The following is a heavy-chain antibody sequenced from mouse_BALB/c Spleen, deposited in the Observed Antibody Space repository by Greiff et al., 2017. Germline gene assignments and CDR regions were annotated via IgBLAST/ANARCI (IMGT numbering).Heavy chain of an antibody. V-gene: IGHV2-9*02. CDR3: ARDDYDYVAY. CDR2: IWAGGST. Sequence: QVKLLESGPGLVAPSQSLSITCTVSGFSLTSYGVHWVRQPPGKGLEWLGVIWAGGSTNYNSALMSRLSISKDNSTSQVFLKMHSLQTDDTSMYYCARDDYDYVAYWGQGTLVTVSA. CDR1: GFSLTSYG. J-gene: IGHJ3*01. D-gene: IGHD2-4*01.